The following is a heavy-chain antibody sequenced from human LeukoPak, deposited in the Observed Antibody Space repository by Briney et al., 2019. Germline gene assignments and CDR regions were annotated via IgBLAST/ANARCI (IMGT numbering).Heavy chain of an antibody. CDR2: IKRDGSET. J-gene: IGHJ3*02. D-gene: IGHD3-10*01. V-gene: IGHV3-7*03. CDR1: GFTFSDDW. CDR3: ARRSGDRAFDI. Sequence: PGGSLRLSCAVSGFTFSDDWMKWVRQVPGKGLEWVANIKRDGSETHYVDSVKGRFTISRDNTQNSLYLQMNSLRLEDMALYYCARRSGDRAFDIWGQGTMVTVSS.